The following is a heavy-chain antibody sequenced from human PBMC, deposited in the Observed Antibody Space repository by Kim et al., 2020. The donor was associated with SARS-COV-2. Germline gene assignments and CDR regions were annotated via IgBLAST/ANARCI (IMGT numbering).Heavy chain of an antibody. D-gene: IGHD6-6*01. CDR3: ARDRIAPRRAPGY. V-gene: IGHV1-18*01. CDR2: ISAYNGYT. J-gene: IGHJ4*02. CDR1: GYTFTNFG. Sequence: ASVKVSCKTSGYTFTNFGITWVRQAPGQGLEWIGWISAYNGYTKYAEKLQDRVTMTTDTSTSTAYMELRRLSSDDTAVYYCARDRIAPRRAPGYWGQGTLVTVSS.